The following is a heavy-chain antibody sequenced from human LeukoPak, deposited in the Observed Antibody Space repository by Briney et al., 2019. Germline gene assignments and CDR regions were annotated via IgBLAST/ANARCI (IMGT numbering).Heavy chain of an antibody. CDR3: AKEFQRYYYGSGSHY. CDR2: IRYDGSNK. D-gene: IGHD3-10*01. Sequence: PGGSLRLSCAASGFTFSSYGMHWVRQAPGKGLEWVAFIRYDGSNKYYADSVKGRFTISRDNSKNTLYLQMNSLRAEDTAVYYCAKEFQRYYYGSGSHYWGQGTLVTVSS. CDR1: GFTFSSYG. J-gene: IGHJ4*02. V-gene: IGHV3-30*02.